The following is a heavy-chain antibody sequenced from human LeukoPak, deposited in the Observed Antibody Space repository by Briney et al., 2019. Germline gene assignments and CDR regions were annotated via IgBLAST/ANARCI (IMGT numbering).Heavy chain of an antibody. J-gene: IGHJ4*02. CDR2: ISSSSSTI. Sequence: SGGSLRLSCAASGFTFSSYSMNWVRQAPGKGLEWVSYISSSSSTIYYADSVKGRFTISRDNAKNSLYLQMNSLRAEDTAVYYCARDAQSGAFSDFDYWGQGTLVTVSS. D-gene: IGHD1-26*01. CDR3: ARDAQSGAFSDFDY. V-gene: IGHV3-48*04. CDR1: GFTFSSYS.